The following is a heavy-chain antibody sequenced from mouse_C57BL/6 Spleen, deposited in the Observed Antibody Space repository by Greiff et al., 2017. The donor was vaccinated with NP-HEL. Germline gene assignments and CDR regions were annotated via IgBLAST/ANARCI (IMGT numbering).Heavy chain of an antibody. Sequence: EVQVVESGGGLVQPGGSLTLSCAASGFTFSDYGMPWVRQAPRKGPEWVAFISNLAYSIYYAATVTGRFTISSENAKNTLYLEMGSLWSEDTAMYYCARQSAMDYWGQGASVTVSS. CDR1: GFTFSDYG. CDR2: ISNLAYSI. J-gene: IGHJ4*01. V-gene: IGHV5-15*01. CDR3: ARQSAMDY.